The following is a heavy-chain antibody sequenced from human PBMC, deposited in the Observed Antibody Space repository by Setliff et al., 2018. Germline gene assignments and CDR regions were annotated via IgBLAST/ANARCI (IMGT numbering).Heavy chain of an antibody. CDR1: GFSFSDNY. J-gene: IGHJ4*02. CDR3: VRDVAGGSHATYFDY. D-gene: IGHD1-26*01. V-gene: IGHV3-11*04. Sequence: LRLSCAASGFSFSDNYMSWICQAPGKGLEWVAYISSSGISIDYADSVKGRFIISRDNAKNSLSLQMNSLRVEDTAVYYCVRDVAGGSHATYFDYWGQGTLVTVSS. CDR2: ISSSGISI.